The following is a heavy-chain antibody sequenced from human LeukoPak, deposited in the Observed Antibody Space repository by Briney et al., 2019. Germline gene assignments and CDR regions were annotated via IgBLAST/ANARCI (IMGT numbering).Heavy chain of an antibody. CDR1: GFTFRGYA. CDR3: VKTSGSGSYYNPMLDY. CDR2: ITTDGGST. J-gene: IGHJ4*02. V-gene: IGHV3-64D*06. Sequence: GGSLRLSCSASGFTFRGYAMHWVRQAPGKGLEFVSSITTDGGSTFYADPVKGRFTISRDNSKNTLYIQMSSLRPEDTALYHCVKTSGSGSYYNPMLDYWGQGTLVTVSS. D-gene: IGHD3-10*01.